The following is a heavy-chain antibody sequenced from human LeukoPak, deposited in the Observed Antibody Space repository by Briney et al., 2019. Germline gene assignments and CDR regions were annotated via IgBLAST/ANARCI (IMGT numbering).Heavy chain of an antibody. CDR2: IFYSGST. V-gene: IGHV4-31*11. D-gene: IGHD3-22*01. CDR3: ASSSGYYYFDY. CDR1: GGSISSGGYY. Sequence: SETLSLTCAVSGGSISSGGYYWSWIRQHPGKGLEWLGYIFYSGSTYYNPSLESRFTISVDTSKNQFSLKLSSVTAADTAVYYCASSSGYYYFDYWGQGTLVTVSS. J-gene: IGHJ4*02.